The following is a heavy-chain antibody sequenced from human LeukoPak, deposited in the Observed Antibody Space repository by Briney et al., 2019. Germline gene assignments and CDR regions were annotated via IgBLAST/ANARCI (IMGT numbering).Heavy chain of an antibody. J-gene: IGHJ4*02. CDR2: IYYSGST. V-gene: IGHV4-59*08. Sequence: PSETLSLTCTVSGGSISSYYWSWIRQPPGKGLEWIGYIYYSGSTNYNPSLKSRVTISVDTSKNQFSLKLSSVTAADTAVYYCARHRNSDLFDYWGQGTLVTVSS. D-gene: IGHD4-23*01. CDR3: ARHRNSDLFDY. CDR1: GGSISSYY.